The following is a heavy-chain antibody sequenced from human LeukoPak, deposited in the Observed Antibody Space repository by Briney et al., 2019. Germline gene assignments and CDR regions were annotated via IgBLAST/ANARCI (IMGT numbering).Heavy chain of an antibody. D-gene: IGHD5-24*01. CDR3: AKREARSFEF. V-gene: IGHV3-23*01. CDR1: GFTFSSSV. J-gene: IGHJ4*02. Sequence: GGSLRLSCVASGFTFSSSVMSWVRQAPGKGLEWVSTFSGASGNIYYVDSVKGRFTISRDNSKNTLYLQMNSLRAEDTASYYCAKREARSFEFWGQGTLVTVSS. CDR2: FSGASGNI.